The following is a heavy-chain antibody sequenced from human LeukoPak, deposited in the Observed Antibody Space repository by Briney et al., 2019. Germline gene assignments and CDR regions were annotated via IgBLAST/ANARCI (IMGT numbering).Heavy chain of an antibody. CDR3: ARARGAETIDY. Sequence: PSGTLSLTCAVYGGSFSGYYWSWIRQPPGKGLEWIGEINHSGTTNYNPSLKSRVTISVDTSKNQFSLKLASVTAADTAVYYSARARGAETIDYWGQGTRVTVSS. D-gene: IGHD3-10*01. V-gene: IGHV4-34*01. CDR1: GGSFSGYY. J-gene: IGHJ4*02. CDR2: INHSGTT.